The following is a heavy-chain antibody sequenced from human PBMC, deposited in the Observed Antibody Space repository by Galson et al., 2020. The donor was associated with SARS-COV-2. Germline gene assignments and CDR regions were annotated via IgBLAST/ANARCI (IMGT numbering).Heavy chain of an antibody. V-gene: IGHV1-8*01. CDR1: GYPFTSYA. CDR3: ASATPLPYDSSGYHSDYYYGMDV. CDR2: LNPNSGNT. Sequence: ASVKVYCKSSGYPFTSYAINWVRKTTGQGPEWMGWLNPNSGNTGYAQKFQGRVTMTRNTSISTAYMELSSLSSEDTAVYYCASATPLPYDSSGYHSDYYYGMDVWGQGTTVTVSS. J-gene: IGHJ6*02. D-gene: IGHD3-22*01.